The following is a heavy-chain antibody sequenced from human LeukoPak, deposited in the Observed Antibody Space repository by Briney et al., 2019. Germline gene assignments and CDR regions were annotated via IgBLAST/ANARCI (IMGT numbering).Heavy chain of an antibody. CDR2: INPNSGGT. Sequence: ASVKVSCKASGYTFTGYYMHWVRQAPGQGLEWMGWINPNSGGTNYAQKFQGRVTMTRDTSISTAYMELSRLRSDDTAVYYCARDIPSFYSSPPLKYWGQGTLVTVSS. V-gene: IGHV1-2*02. D-gene: IGHD6-13*01. CDR1: GYTFTGYY. CDR3: ARDIPSFYSSPPLKY. J-gene: IGHJ4*02.